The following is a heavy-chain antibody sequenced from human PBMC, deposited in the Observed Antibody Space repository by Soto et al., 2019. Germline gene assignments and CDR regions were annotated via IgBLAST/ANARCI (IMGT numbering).Heavy chain of an antibody. CDR2: TYYRSKWYN. CDR3: ATDPENSSPGVYWFGP. V-gene: IGHV6-1*01. D-gene: IGHD6-13*01. Sequence: LTHILLLTCALSWYSVSSNRAAWSCISQYPSRGLEWLGWTYYRSKWYNDYAVSGKRRVTSNPDTSKNQFSLQRNSVTPEDTAVYYCATDPENSSPGVYWFGPWGQGALVTVSS. J-gene: IGHJ5*02. CDR1: WYSVSSNRAA.